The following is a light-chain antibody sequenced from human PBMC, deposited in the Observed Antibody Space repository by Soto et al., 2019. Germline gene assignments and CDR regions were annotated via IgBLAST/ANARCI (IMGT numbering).Light chain of an antibody. CDR3: ISYPYIRVPSSRTPVV. Sequence: QSVLTQPASVSGSPGQSITISCTGTSSDVGGYDFVSWYQHHPGKAPKLMIYEVNNRPSGVSSRFSGSKSGSSASLTISGIQVEDEDDYYCISYPYIRVPSSRTPVVFGGGTKVTVL. V-gene: IGLV2-14*01. CDR1: SSDVGGYDF. CDR2: EVN. J-gene: IGLJ2*01.